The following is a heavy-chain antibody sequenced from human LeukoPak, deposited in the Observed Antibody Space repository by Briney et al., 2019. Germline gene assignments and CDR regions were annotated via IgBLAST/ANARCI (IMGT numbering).Heavy chain of an antibody. Sequence: GSLRLSCAAFGITFHDYTMHWGRQAPGKGLGWVSLFSWDGGSTYYADSVKGRYTISRDNSKNSLYLQMNSLRTEDAGLYYCAKDSYASGSYSYYYGMDVWGQGTTVTVSS. CDR1: GITFHDYT. V-gene: IGHV3-43*01. D-gene: IGHD3-10*01. CDR2: FSWDGGST. CDR3: AKDSYASGSYSYYYGMDV. J-gene: IGHJ6*02.